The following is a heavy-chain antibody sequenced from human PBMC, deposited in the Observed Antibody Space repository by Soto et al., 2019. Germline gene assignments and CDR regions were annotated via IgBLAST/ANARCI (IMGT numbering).Heavy chain of an antibody. CDR2: ISGSGGTT. Sequence: GGSLRLSCAASGFTFSSYAMTWVRQAPGKGLEWVSGISGSGGTTYYADSVKGRFTISRDNSKNTLYLQMNSLRAEDTAVYYCAKEGGIIVATITYFDYWGQGTLVTVSS. CDR3: AKEGGIIVATITYFDY. V-gene: IGHV3-23*01. CDR1: GFTFSSYA. D-gene: IGHD5-12*01. J-gene: IGHJ4*02.